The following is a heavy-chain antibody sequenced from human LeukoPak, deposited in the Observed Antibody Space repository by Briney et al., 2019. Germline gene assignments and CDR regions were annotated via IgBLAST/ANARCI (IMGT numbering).Heavy chain of an antibody. V-gene: IGHV2-5*01. CDR2: IYWNDDK. CDR1: GFSLSTSQVG. D-gene: IGHD3-22*01. CDR3: ALNPGGLLLSGGAYYFDY. J-gene: IGHJ4*02. Sequence: KQSGPTLVNPTQTLTLTCTSSGFSLSTSQVGVGWIRQTPGKALARLATIYWNDDKRYSPSLKSRLTITKYTSKNPQVLTMTTMDPVDKARYYCALNPGGLLLSGGAYYFDYWGQGTLVTVSS.